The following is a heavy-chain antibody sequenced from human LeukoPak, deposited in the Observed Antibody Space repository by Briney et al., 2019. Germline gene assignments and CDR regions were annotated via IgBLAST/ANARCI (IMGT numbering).Heavy chain of an antibody. CDR2: INPNSGGT. V-gene: IGHV1-2*02. CDR3: ARGNLIRDSSGYYYRDY. D-gene: IGHD3-22*01. CDR1: GYTFTGYY. J-gene: IGHJ4*02. Sequence: ASVKVSCKASGYTFTGYYMHWVRQAPGQGLERMGWINPNSGGTNYAQKFQGRVTMTRDTSISTAYMELSRLRSDDTAVYYCARGNLIRDSSGYYYRDYWGQGTLVTVSS.